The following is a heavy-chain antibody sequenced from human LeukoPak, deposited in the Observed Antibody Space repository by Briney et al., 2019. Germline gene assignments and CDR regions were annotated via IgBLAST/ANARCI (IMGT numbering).Heavy chain of an antibody. D-gene: IGHD3-16*01. J-gene: IGHJ5*02. CDR1: GGSISNYY. Sequence: SETLSLTCTVSGGSISNYYWYWIRQPPGKGLECIGYIYHSGSTNYNPSLKSRVTISVDTSENQFSLKLRSVTAADTAVYYCAREAGLGMYNWFDPWGQGTLVTVSS. CDR2: IYHSGST. V-gene: IGHV4-59*01. CDR3: AREAGLGMYNWFDP.